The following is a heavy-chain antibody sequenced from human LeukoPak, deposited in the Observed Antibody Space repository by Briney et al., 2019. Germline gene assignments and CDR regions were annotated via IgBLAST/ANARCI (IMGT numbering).Heavy chain of an antibody. CDR1: GYTFTGYY. V-gene: IGHV1-2*02. J-gene: IGHJ5*02. CDR2: INPNSGGT. Sequence: ASVKVSCKASGYTFTGYYMHWVRQAPGQGLEGMGWINPNSGGTNYAQKFQGRVTMTRDTSISTAYMELSRLRSDDTAVYYCARAGYYDFWSGYSTKNWFDPWGQGTLVTVSS. D-gene: IGHD3-3*01. CDR3: ARAGYYDFWSGYSTKNWFDP.